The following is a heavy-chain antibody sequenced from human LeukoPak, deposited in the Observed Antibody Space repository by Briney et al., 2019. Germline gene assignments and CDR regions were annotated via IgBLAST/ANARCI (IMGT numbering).Heavy chain of an antibody. Sequence: GGSLRLSCTVSGFTFSDYYMSWVRQAPGKGLEWVSYISSSGSMLHYADSVEGRFTISRDNGKSSLYLQMSSLRVEDTAVYYCTRRPYSSSWYYFDYWGQGTLVTVSS. CDR1: GFTFSDYY. V-gene: IGHV3-11*04. CDR2: ISSSGSML. CDR3: TRRPYSSSWYYFDY. J-gene: IGHJ4*02. D-gene: IGHD6-13*01.